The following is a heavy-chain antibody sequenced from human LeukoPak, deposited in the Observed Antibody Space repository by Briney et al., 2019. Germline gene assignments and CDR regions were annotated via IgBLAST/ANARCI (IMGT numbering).Heavy chain of an antibody. CDR2: INPNSGGT. J-gene: IGHJ4*02. Sequence: ASVKVSCKASGYTFTGYYMHWVRQAPGQGLEWMGWINPNSGGTNYAQKFQGRATMTRDTSISTAYMELSRLRSDDTAVYYCARAYGDYAGYYFDYWGQGTLVTVSS. CDR3: ARAYGDYAGYYFDY. D-gene: IGHD4-17*01. CDR1: GYTFTGYY. V-gene: IGHV1-2*02.